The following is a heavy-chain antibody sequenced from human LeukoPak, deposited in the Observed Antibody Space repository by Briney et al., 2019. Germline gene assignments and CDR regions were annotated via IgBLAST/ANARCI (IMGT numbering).Heavy chain of an antibody. V-gene: IGHV3-30*01. Sequence: PGGSLRLSCAASGFTFSSYAMHWVRQAPGKGLEWVAVISYDGGNKYYADSVKGRFTISRDNSKNTLYLQMNSLRAEDTAVYYCARDHRSDYYDSSGYYEYWGQGTLVTVSS. CDR3: ARDHRSDYYDSSGYYEY. CDR2: ISYDGGNK. CDR1: GFTFSSYA. J-gene: IGHJ4*02. D-gene: IGHD3-22*01.